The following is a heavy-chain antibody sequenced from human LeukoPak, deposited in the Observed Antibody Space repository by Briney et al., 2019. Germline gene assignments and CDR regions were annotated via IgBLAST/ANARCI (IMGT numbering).Heavy chain of an antibody. J-gene: IGHJ4*02. V-gene: IGHV3-49*03. CDR1: GFTFGDYA. D-gene: IGHD2-2*01. CDR2: IRSKAYGGTT. Sequence: GRSLRLSCTASGFTFGDYATGWFRQAPGKGLEWVGFIRSKAYGGTTENAASVKGRFTISRDDSKSIAYLQMNSLKTEDTAVYYCARGGVYCSSVSCSVDYWGQGILVTVSS. CDR3: ARGGVYCSSVSCSVDY.